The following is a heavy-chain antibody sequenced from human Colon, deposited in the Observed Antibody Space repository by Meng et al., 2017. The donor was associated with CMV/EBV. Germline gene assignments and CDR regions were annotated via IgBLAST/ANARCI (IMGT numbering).Heavy chain of an antibody. Sequence: GGSLRLSCAASGFTFSTYWMSWVRQAPGKGLEWVANIKQDGSENYYVDSVKGRFTISRDNAKNSLFLQMDSLRVEDTALYFCAKDRVPAATNLRSDAFDIWGQGTLVTVSS. J-gene: IGHJ3*02. CDR3: AKDRVPAATNLRSDAFDI. CDR2: IKQDGSEN. V-gene: IGHV3-7*03. D-gene: IGHD2-2*01. CDR1: GFTFSTYW.